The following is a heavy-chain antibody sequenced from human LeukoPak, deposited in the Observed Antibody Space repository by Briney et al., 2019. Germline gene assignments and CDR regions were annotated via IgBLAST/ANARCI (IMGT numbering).Heavy chain of an antibody. Sequence: SETPSLTCTVSGGSISSYYWSWVRQPPGKGLEWIGCIYYSGSTNYNPSLKSRVTISVDTSKNQFSLKLSSVTAADTAVYYCARRSSWSFDYWGQGTLVTVSS. CDR3: ARRSSWSFDY. J-gene: IGHJ4*02. D-gene: IGHD6-13*01. CDR2: IYYSGST. CDR1: GGSISSYY. V-gene: IGHV4-59*08.